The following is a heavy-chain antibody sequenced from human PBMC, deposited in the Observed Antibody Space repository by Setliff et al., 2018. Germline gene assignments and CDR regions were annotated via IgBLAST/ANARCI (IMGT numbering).Heavy chain of an antibody. CDR3: AKVNNRFWSGYYPYYYGMDV. Sequence: SGGSLRLSCAASGFTFSSYWMSWVRQAPGKGLEWVANIKQDGSEKYYVDSVKGRFTISRDNSKNTLYLQMNSLRAEDTAVYYCAKVNNRFWSGYYPYYYGMDVWGQGTTVTVSS. CDR1: GFTFSSYW. V-gene: IGHV3-7*03. D-gene: IGHD3-3*01. J-gene: IGHJ6*02. CDR2: IKQDGSEK.